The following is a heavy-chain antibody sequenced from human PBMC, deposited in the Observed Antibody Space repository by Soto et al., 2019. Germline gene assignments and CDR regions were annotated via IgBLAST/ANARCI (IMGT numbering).Heavy chain of an antibody. V-gene: IGHV2-5*02. CDR3: ARDSSGWYGFDY. J-gene: IGHJ4*02. CDR1: GFSLGTRGVG. CDR2: IYWDDDK. D-gene: IGHD6-19*01. Sequence: QITLKESGPTLVKPTQTLTLTCTFSGFSLGTRGVGVGWIRQPPGKALEWLALIYWDDDKRYSPSLKSRLTITKDTSKNQVVLTMTNRDPVDSATYYCARDSSGWYGFDYWGQGTLVTVSS.